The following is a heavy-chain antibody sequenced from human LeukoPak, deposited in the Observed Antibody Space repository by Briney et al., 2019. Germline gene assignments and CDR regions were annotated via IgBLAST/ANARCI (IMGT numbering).Heavy chain of an antibody. CDR2: IYNSGST. CDR1: GGSISRGTYY. J-gene: IGHJ4*02. V-gene: IGHV4-61*02. D-gene: IGHD3-16*02. CDR3: ARGRDDDVWGSYPTCFDF. Sequence: SETLSLTCTVSGGSISRGTYYWTWIRQPAGKGLEWIGRIYNSGSTSYNPSLKSRVTISMDTSKNQFSLKLNSVTAADTAVYYCARGRDDDVWGSYPTCFDFWGQGTLVTVSS.